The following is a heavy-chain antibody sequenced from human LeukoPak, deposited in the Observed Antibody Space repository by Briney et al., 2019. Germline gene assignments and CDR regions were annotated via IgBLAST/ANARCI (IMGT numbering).Heavy chain of an antibody. CDR3: ARASSSGYYYVNWFDP. J-gene: IGHJ5*02. CDR1: GYTFTSYA. V-gene: IGHV1-3*02. Sequence: GASVKVSCKASGYTFTSYAMYWVRQAPGQRLEWMGWSNAGNGNTKYSQEFQGRVTITRDTSASTAYMELSSLRSEDTAVYYCARASSSGYYYVNWFDPWGQGTLVTVSS. CDR2: SNAGNGNT. D-gene: IGHD3-22*01.